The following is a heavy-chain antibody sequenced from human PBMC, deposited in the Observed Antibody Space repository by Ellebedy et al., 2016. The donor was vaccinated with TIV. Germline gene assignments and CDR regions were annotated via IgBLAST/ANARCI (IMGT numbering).Heavy chain of an antibody. D-gene: IGHD3-9*01. CDR1: GFTFSNYG. CDR3: AKAHDFDWLLSAFDY. Sequence: GESLKISXAASGFTFSNYGMHWVRQAPGKGLEWVAVISYDGTNKRYADSVKGRFTISRDHSTNTLYMQMNSLRAEDTAVYYCAKAHDFDWLLSAFDYWGQGTLVTVSS. J-gene: IGHJ4*02. V-gene: IGHV3-30*18. CDR2: ISYDGTNK.